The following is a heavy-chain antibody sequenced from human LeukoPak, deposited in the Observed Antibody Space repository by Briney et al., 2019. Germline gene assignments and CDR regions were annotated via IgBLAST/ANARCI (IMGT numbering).Heavy chain of an antibody. CDR3: AREGGGLLWFGEFG. Sequence: SETLSLTCAVYGGSFSGYYWSWIRQPPGKGLEWIGEINHSGSTNYNPSLKSRVTISVDTSKNQFSLKLSSVTAADTAVYYCAREGGGLLWFGEFGWGQGTLVTVSS. CDR2: INHSGST. D-gene: IGHD3-10*01. CDR1: GGSFSGYY. J-gene: IGHJ4*02. V-gene: IGHV4-34*01.